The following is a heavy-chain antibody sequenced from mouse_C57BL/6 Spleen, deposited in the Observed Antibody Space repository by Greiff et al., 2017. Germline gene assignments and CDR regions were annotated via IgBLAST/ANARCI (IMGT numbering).Heavy chain of an antibody. Sequence: VQLQQSGPELVKPGASVKISCKASGYSFTDYNMNWVKQSHGKSLEWIGVINPNYGTTSYNSKFKGKATLTVDQSSSAAYMQLNSLTSEDSAVYYGARTTVVAGRYFDYWGQGTTLTVSS. D-gene: IGHD1-1*01. J-gene: IGHJ2*01. CDR1: GYSFTDYN. V-gene: IGHV1-39*01. CDR2: INPNYGTT. CDR3: ARTTVVAGRYFDY.